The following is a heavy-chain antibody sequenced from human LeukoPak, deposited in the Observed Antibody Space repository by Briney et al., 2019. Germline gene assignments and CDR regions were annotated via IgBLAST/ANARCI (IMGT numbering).Heavy chain of an antibody. CDR1: GFTFSSYA. CDR3: ARDQGYCSSTSCYYWFDP. D-gene: IGHD2-2*01. J-gene: IGHJ5*02. V-gene: IGHV3-64*01. CDR2: ISSNGGST. Sequence: TGGSLRLSSAASGFTFSSYAMHWVRQAPGKGLEYVSAISSNGGSTYYANSVKGRFTISRDNSKNTLYLQMGSLRAEDMAVYYCARDQGYCSSTSCYYWFDPWGQGTLVTVSS.